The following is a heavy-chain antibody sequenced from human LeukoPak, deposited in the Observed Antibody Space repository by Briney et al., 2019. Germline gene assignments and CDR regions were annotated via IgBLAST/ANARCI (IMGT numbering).Heavy chain of an antibody. CDR1: GGSISSSNW. J-gene: IGHJ6*04. CDR3: ARGGSTSLYYYYGMDV. Sequence: SGTLSLTCAVSGGSISSSNWWSWVRQPPGKGLEWIGEIYHSGSTNYNPSLKSQVTISVDKSKNQFSLKLSSVTAADTAVYYCARGGSTSLYYYYGMDVWGKGTTVTVSS. CDR2: IYHSGST. D-gene: IGHD2-2*01. V-gene: IGHV4-4*02.